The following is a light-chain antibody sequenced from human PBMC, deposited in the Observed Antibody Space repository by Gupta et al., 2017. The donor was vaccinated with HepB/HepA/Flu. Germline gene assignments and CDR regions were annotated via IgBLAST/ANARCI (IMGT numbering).Light chain of an antibody. CDR3: HHDQFWPSCT. J-gene: IGKJ2*02. CDR2: GAA. Sequence: ERVMTQSPATLSVSPGERATFPCRASQNINIHIDWSQQKHGPAPTLLISGAASSATGIPARFSGSGRGSELTLTISIPRFEDFEFYFCHHDQFWPSCTFGQGTKLEMK. V-gene: IGKV3-15*01. CDR1: QNINIH.